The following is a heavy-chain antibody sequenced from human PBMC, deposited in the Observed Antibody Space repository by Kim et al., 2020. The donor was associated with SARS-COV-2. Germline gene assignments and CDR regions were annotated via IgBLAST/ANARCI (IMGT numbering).Heavy chain of an antibody. CDR2: ISGSGGST. J-gene: IGHJ2*01. CDR3: ANREAAYCGGDCLWYFDI. V-gene: IGHV3-23*01. D-gene: IGHD2-21*02. Sequence: GGSLRLSCAASGFTFSSYAMSWVRQAPGKGLEWVSAISGSGGSTYYADSVKGRFTISRDNSKNTLYLQMNSLRAEVTAVYYSANREAAYCGGDCLWYFDIWGRGTMVTVSS. CDR1: GFTFSSYA.